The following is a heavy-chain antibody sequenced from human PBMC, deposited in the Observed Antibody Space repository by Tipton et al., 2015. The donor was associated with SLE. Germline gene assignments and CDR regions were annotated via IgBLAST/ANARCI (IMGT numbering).Heavy chain of an antibody. D-gene: IGHD1-7*01. CDR1: GGSFSGYY. CDR2: IYYSGST. J-gene: IGHJ4*02. CDR3: ARGGYNWNYGIDY. Sequence: TLSLTCAVYGGSFSGYYWSWIRQHPGKGLEWIGYIYYSGSTYYNPSLKSRVTISVDTSKNQFSLKLSSVTAADTAVYYCARGGYNWNYGIDYWGQGTLVTVSS. V-gene: IGHV4-31*11.